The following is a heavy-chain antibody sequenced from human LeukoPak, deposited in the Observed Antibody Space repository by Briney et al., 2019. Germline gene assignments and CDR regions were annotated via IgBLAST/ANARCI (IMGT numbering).Heavy chain of an antibody. CDR2: IYISGST. V-gene: IGHV4-61*02. D-gene: IGHD3-3*01. CDR3: ARDRDYDFWSGQDY. CDR1: GGSISSGSYY. J-gene: IGHJ4*02. Sequence: SETLSLTCTVSGGSISSGSYYWSWIRQPAGKGLEWIGRIYISGSTNYNPSLKSRVAMSVDTSKNQFSLKLSSVTAADTAVYYCARDRDYDFWSGQDYWGQGTLVTVSS.